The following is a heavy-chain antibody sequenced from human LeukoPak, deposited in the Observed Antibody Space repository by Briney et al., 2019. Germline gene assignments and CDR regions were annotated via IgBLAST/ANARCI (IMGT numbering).Heavy chain of an antibody. V-gene: IGHV3-11*01. CDR3: ARHYYHSSGHGSD. CDR2: ISSSDRTI. J-gene: IGHJ4*02. D-gene: IGHD3-22*01. Sequence: GGSLRLSCAASGFTFSDYYMSWIRQAPGKGLEWLSYISSSDRTIYYADSVKGRFTISTDTAKNSLYLQMNSLRVEDTAVYYCARHYYHSSGHGSDGGQGTLVTVSS. CDR1: GFTFSDYY.